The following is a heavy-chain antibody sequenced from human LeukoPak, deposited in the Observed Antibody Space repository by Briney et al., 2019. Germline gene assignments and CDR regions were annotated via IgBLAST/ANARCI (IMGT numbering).Heavy chain of an antibody. CDR1: GFTFSSYS. Sequence: PGGSLRLSCAASGFTFSSYSMNWVRQAPGKGLEWVSYISSSSSTIYYADSVKGRFTISRDNAKNSLYLQMNSLRAEDTAVYYCARDSDSSGYTYYFDYWGQGTLVTVSS. CDR3: ARDSDSSGYTYYFDY. D-gene: IGHD3-22*01. J-gene: IGHJ4*02. CDR2: ISSSSSTI. V-gene: IGHV3-48*01.